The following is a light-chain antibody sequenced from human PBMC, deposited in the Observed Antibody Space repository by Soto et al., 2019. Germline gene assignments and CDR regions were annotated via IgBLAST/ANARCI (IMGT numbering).Light chain of an antibody. J-gene: IGKJ1*01. Sequence: IVMKQSPATLSMSQGERATLSCRASQSLNRDLAWYQQKPGQSPRLLIFGVSIRATGIPARFSGSGSGTEFTLTIGSLQSEDCALYACQQYNNWPWTFGQVTKVEI. CDR3: QQYNNWPWT. CDR2: GVS. CDR1: QSLNRD. V-gene: IGKV3-15*01.